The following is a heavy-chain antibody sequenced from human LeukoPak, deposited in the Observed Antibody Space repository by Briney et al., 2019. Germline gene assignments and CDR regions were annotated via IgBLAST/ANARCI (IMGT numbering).Heavy chain of an antibody. Sequence: PSETLSLTCTVSGDSISSYYWSWIRQPAGKGLEWIGRLYSSGSTNYNPALKSRVTISVDTSKNQFSLKMSSVTAADTAVYYCAREGGSYDSSGYYSLHYYFDYWGQGTLVTVSS. CDR2: LYSSGST. CDR1: GDSISSYY. V-gene: IGHV4-4*07. J-gene: IGHJ4*02. D-gene: IGHD3-22*01. CDR3: AREGGSYDSSGYYSLHYYFDY.